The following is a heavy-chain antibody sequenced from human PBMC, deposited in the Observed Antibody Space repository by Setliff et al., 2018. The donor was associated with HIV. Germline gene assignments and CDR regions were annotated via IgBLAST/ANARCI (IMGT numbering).Heavy chain of an antibody. CDR2: IYYSGST. Sequence: SETLSLTCTVSGASISSYYWSWIRQPPGKGLEWIGYIYYSGSTNYNPSLKSRVTISVDTSKNQFSLKLSSVTAADTAVYFCARPHSGRGGGAWFDPWGQGTLVTVSS. J-gene: IGHJ5*02. V-gene: IGHV4-59*08. CDR3: ARPHSGRGGGAWFDP. CDR1: GASISSYY. D-gene: IGHD6-19*01.